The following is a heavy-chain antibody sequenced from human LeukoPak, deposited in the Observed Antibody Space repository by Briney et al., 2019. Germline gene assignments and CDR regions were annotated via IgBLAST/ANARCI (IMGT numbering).Heavy chain of an antibody. J-gene: IGHJ4*02. Sequence: ASVKVSCKASGYTLTSYGISWVRQAPGQGLEWMGWISAYNGNTNYAQKLQGRVTMTTDTSTSTAYMELRSLRSDDTAVYYCARDLPRGYYDSSGYYYALFDYWGQGTLVTVSS. CDR2: ISAYNGNT. CDR3: ARDLPRGYYDSSGYYYALFDY. V-gene: IGHV1-18*01. CDR1: GYTLTSYG. D-gene: IGHD3-22*01.